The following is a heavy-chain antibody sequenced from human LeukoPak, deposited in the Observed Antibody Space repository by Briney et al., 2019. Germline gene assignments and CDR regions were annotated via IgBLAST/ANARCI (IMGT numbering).Heavy chain of an antibody. V-gene: IGHV3-48*01. D-gene: IGHD6-13*01. CDR1: GFTFSSYS. Sequence: PGGSLRLSCAASGFTFSSYSMHWVRQAPGKGLEGVSYISSSSSTKYYADSVKGRFTIFRDNAKNSLYTQMNSLRAEDTVVYYCARESWIIAAAGTGSDYWGQGTLVTVSS. CDR2: ISSSSSTK. J-gene: IGHJ4*02. CDR3: ARESWIIAAAGTGSDY.